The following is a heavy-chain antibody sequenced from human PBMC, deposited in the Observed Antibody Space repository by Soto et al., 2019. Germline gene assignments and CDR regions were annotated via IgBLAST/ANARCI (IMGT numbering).Heavy chain of an antibody. V-gene: IGHV1-18*04. D-gene: IGHD3-3*01. CDR2: ISAYNGNT. Sequence: ASVKVSCKASGYTFTSYGISWVRQAPGQGLEWMGWISAYNGNTNYAQKLQGRVTMTTDTSTSTAYMELRSLRSDDTAVYYCARDVGYYDFWSGYYKASWFDPWGQGTLVTVSS. CDR1: GYTFTSYG. J-gene: IGHJ5*02. CDR3: ARDVGYYDFWSGYYKASWFDP.